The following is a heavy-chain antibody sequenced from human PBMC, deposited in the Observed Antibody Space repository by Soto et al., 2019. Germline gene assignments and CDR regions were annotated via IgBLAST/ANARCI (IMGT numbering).Heavy chain of an antibody. J-gene: IGHJ4*02. Sequence: PGGSLRLSCAASGFTLSSYAMSWVRQAPGKGLEWVSLISATGGGIYYADSVKGRFTISRDNSHNTLYLQVHSLTAEDTAVYYCAKDRRAGGNSAFYFDFWGQGAQVTVSS. CDR2: ISATGGGI. D-gene: IGHD3-16*01. CDR1: GFTLSSYA. V-gene: IGHV3-23*01. CDR3: AKDRRAGGNSAFYFDF.